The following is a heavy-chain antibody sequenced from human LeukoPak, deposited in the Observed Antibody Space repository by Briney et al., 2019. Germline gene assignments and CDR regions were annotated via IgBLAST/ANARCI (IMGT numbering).Heavy chain of an antibody. D-gene: IGHD2-21*02. CDR1: GGSISSNY. J-gene: IGHJ3*02. Sequence: SETLSLTCTVSGGSISSNYWSWIRQPPGKGPEWIGYIFYTGSTNYNPSLKSRVTISVDTSKNQFSLKLSSVTAADTAVYYCARHMRYCGGDCYTFDIWGQGTMVTVSS. V-gene: IGHV4-59*08. CDR3: ARHMRYCGGDCYTFDI. CDR2: IFYTGST.